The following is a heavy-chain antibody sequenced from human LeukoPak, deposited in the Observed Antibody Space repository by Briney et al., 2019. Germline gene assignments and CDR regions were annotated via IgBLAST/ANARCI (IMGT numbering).Heavy chain of an antibody. Sequence: GGSLRLSCAASGFTFSSYSMNWVRQAPGKGLEWVSSISSSSSYIYYAGSVKGRFTISRDNAKNSLYLQMNSLRAEDTAVYYCARDGERRGYSGYEMGNDYWGQGTLVTVSS. CDR1: GFTFSSYS. V-gene: IGHV3-21*01. CDR2: ISSSSSYI. J-gene: IGHJ4*02. D-gene: IGHD5-12*01. CDR3: ARDGERRGYSGYEMGNDY.